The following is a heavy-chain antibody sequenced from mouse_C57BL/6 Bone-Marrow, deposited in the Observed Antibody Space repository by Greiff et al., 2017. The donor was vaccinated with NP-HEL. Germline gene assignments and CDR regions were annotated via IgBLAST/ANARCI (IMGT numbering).Heavy chain of an antibody. CDR3: AGYSNLYWYFEV. V-gene: IGHV1-54*01. J-gene: IGHJ1*03. CDR2: INPGSGGT. CDR1: GYAFTNYL. Sequence: QVQLQQSGAELVRPGTSVKVSCKASGYAFTNYLIEWVKQRPGQGLEWIGVINPGSGGTNYNEKFKGKATLTADKSSSTAYMQLSSLTSEDSAVYFCAGYSNLYWYFEVWGTGTTVTVSS. D-gene: IGHD2-5*01.